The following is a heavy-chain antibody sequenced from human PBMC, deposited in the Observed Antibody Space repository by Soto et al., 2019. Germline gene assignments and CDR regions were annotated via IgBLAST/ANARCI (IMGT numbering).Heavy chain of an antibody. J-gene: IGHJ5*02. D-gene: IGHD3-16*01. CDR1: GYTFTGYY. Sequence: ASVKVSCKASGYTFTGYYMHWVRQAPGQGLEWMGWINPNSGEAIYPRKFQGRVTMTEDTSTDTAYMELSSLGSEDTAVYYCTTRSNDYVWGSYTPWGQGTLVTVSS. CDR3: TTRSNDYVWGSYTP. CDR2: INPNSGEA. V-gene: IGHV1-2*02.